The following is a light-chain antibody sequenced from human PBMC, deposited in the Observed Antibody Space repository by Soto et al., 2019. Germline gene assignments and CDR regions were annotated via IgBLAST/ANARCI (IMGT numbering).Light chain of an antibody. CDR1: SSDVGSYNY. Sequence: QSVLTQPASVSGSPGQSITISCTGTSSDVGSYNYVSWYQQHPGKAPKLMIYEVSDRPSGISSRFSGSKSGNTASLTISGLQTEDEADYYCSSYAATFSVFGGGTKVTVL. V-gene: IGLV2-14*01. CDR2: EVS. J-gene: IGLJ3*02. CDR3: SSYAATFSV.